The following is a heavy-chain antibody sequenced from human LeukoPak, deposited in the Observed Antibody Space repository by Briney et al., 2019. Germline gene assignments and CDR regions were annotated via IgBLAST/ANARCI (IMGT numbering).Heavy chain of an antibody. CDR1: GFTFSSYS. CDR2: ISSSSSTI. V-gene: IGHV3-48*01. J-gene: IGHJ4*02. CDR3: AKDRGLVIIQSYFDY. Sequence: GGSLRLSCAASGFTFSSYSMDWVRQAPGKGLEWVSYISSSSSTIYYADSVKGRFTISRDNSKNTLYLQMNSLRPEDTAVYYCAKDRGLVIIQSYFDYWGQGTLVTVSS. D-gene: IGHD3/OR15-3a*01.